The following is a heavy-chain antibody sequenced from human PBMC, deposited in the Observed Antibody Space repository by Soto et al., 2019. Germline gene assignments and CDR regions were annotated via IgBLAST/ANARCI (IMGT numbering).Heavy chain of an antibody. Sequence: SQTLSLTCAVSGGSISSGGYSWSWIRQPPGKGLEWIGYIYESGSSYYNPSLKSRLTISADRSKNQFSLKLSSVTAADTAVYYCAGLMLQLHLESKYYYYGMDVWGQGTTVTVSS. CDR2: IYESGSS. CDR1: GGSISSGGYS. J-gene: IGHJ6*02. V-gene: IGHV4-30-2*01. D-gene: IGHD1-26*01. CDR3: AGLMLQLHLESKYYYYGMDV.